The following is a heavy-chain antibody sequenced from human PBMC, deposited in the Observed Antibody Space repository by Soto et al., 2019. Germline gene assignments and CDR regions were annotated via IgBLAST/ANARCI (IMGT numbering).Heavy chain of an antibody. CDR3: ARDNEYCSGGSCYHYYYGMDV. V-gene: IGHV3-33*08. Sequence: GSLRLSCAASGFAFNTYTMNWVRQAPGKGLEWVAVIGYDGSNKYYADSVKGRFTISRDNSKNTLYLQMNSLRAEDTAVYYCARDNEYCSGGSCYHYYYGMDVWGQGTTVTVSS. CDR2: IGYDGSNK. J-gene: IGHJ6*02. CDR1: GFAFNTYT. D-gene: IGHD2-15*01.